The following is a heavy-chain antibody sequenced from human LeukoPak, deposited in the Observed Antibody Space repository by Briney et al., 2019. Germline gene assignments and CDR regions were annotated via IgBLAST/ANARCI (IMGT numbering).Heavy chain of an antibody. J-gene: IGHJ4*02. D-gene: IGHD3-22*01. CDR2: ISYDGSNK. V-gene: IGHV3-30*04. Sequence: GGSLRLSCAASGFTFSSYAMHWVRQAPGKGLEWVAVISYDGSNKYYADSVKGRFTISRDNSKNTLYLQMNSLRAEDTAVYYCARSHYYDSRDYYLYNWGQGTLVTVSS. CDR1: GFTFSSYA. CDR3: ARSHYYDSRDYYLYN.